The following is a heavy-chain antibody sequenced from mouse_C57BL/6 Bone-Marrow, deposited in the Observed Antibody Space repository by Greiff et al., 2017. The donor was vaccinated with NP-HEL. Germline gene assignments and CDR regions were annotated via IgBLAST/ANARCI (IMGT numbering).Heavy chain of an antibody. Sequence: EVKLQESGAELVKPGASVKLSCTASGFNIKDYYMHWVKQRTEQGLEWIGRIDPEDGETKYAPKFQGKATITADTSSDTAYLQLSSLTSEDTAVYYCARDTTVVEYLAYWGQGTLVTVSA. CDR3: ARDTTVVEYLAY. CDR1: GFNIKDYY. D-gene: IGHD1-1*01. J-gene: IGHJ3*01. V-gene: IGHV14-2*01. CDR2: IDPEDGET.